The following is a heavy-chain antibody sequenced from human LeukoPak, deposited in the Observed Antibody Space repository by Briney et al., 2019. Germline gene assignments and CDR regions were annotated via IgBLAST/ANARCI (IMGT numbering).Heavy chain of an antibody. Sequence: GGSLRLSCTASGFMFSTYAMTWVRQAPGKGLEWVSSISGSGSNTFYADSAKGRFTISRDSSQNTLDLQMNSLRAEDTAVYYCTRDPRVVDYWGQGTLVTVSS. V-gene: IGHV3-23*01. D-gene: IGHD6-6*01. CDR3: TRDPRVVDY. J-gene: IGHJ4*02. CDR2: ISGSGSNT. CDR1: GFMFSTYA.